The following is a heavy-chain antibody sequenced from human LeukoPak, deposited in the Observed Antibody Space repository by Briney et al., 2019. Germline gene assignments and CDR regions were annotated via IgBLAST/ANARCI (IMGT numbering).Heavy chain of an antibody. V-gene: IGHV3-21*01. Sequence: PGGSLRLSCAASGFTFSSYSMNWVRQAPGKGLEWVSSISSSSSYIYYADSVKGRFTISRDNAKNSLYLQMNSLRAEDTAVYYCARDLAARPPNWFDPWGQGTLVTVSS. CDR1: GFTFSSYS. CDR2: ISSSSSYI. J-gene: IGHJ5*02. CDR3: ARDLAARPPNWFDP. D-gene: IGHD6-6*01.